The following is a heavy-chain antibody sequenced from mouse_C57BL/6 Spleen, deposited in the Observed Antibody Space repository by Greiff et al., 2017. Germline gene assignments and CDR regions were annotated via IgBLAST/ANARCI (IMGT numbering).Heavy chain of an antibody. V-gene: IGHV1-72*01. CDR1: GYTFTSYW. J-gene: IGHJ3*01. CDR2: IDPNSGGT. Sequence: VQLKQPGAELVKPGASVKLSCKASGYTFTSYWMHWVKQRPGRGLEWIGRIDPNSGGTKYNEKFKSKATLTVDKPSSTAYMQLSSLTSEDSAVYYCAIYDGYYRGVLAYWGQGTLVTVSA. D-gene: IGHD2-3*01. CDR3: AIYDGYYRGVLAY.